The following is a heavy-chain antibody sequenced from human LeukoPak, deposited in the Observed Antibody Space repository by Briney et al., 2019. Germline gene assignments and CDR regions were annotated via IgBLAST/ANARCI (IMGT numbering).Heavy chain of an antibody. D-gene: IGHD3-22*01. CDR3: AISDSNGYYYR. V-gene: IGHV4-4*07. Sequence: SETLSLTCTVSGGSISSDYWSWIRQPAGKGLEWIGRIYTSGSTNHNPSLQSRVTMSVDTSQNQFSLKLRPVTAADTAVYYCAISDSNGYYYRWGRRPLVSVSS. J-gene: IGHJ5*02. CDR2: IYTSGST. CDR1: GGSISSDY.